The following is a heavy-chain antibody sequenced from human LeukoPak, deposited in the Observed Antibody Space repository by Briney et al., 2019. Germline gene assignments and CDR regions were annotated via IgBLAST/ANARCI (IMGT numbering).Heavy chain of an antibody. D-gene: IGHD6-13*01. J-gene: IGHJ5*02. CDR3: ARNRRGLQYWQLVPYNWFDP. Sequence: SETLSLTCTVSGGSTSSSSYYWGWIRQPPGKGLEWIGSIYYSGSTYYNPSLKSRVTISVDTSKNQFSLKLSSVTAADTAVYYCARNRRGLQYWQLVPYNWFDPWGQGTLVTVSS. V-gene: IGHV4-39*01. CDR2: IYYSGST. CDR1: GGSTSSSSYY.